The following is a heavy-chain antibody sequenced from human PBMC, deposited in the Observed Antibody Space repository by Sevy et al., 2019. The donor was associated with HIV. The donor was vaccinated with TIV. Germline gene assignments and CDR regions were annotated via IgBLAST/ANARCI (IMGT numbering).Heavy chain of an antibody. D-gene: IGHD2-2*01. CDR3: ARAETHIVVVPAAKSPLYYYYYMDV. J-gene: IGHJ6*03. CDR1: GFTFSSYW. V-gene: IGHV3-7*03. Sequence: GGSLRLSCAASGFTFSSYWMSWVRQAPGKGLEWVANIKQDGSEKYYVDSVKGRFTISRDNAKNSLYLQMNSLRAEDRAGYYCARAETHIVVVPAAKSPLYYYYYMDVWGKGTTVTVSS. CDR2: IKQDGSEK.